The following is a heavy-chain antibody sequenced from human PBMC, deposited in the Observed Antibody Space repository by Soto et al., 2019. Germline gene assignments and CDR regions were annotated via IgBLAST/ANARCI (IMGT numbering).Heavy chain of an antibody. CDR3: AKDLGTISDV. D-gene: IGHD3-3*01. V-gene: IGHV3-30*18. J-gene: IGHJ6*02. Sequence: QVQLVESGGGVVQPGRSLRLSCAASGFTFSSYGMHWVRQAPGKGLEWVAVISYDGSNKYYADSVKGRFTISRDNSKNTRYLQMNSLRAEDTAVYYCAKDLGTISDVWGQGTTVTVSS. CDR2: ISYDGSNK. CDR1: GFTFSSYG.